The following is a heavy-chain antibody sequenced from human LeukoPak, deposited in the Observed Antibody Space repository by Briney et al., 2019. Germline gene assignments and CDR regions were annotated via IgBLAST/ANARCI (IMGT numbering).Heavy chain of an antibody. CDR2: IYYSGST. CDR3: ASESIAVAGIFDY. Sequence: SETLSLTCTVSGGSISSYYWSWIRQPPGKGLEWIGYIYYSGSTNYNPSLKSRVTISVDTSKNQFSLKLSSVTAADMAVYYCASESIAVAGIFDYWGQGTLVTVSS. J-gene: IGHJ4*02. V-gene: IGHV4-59*08. D-gene: IGHD6-19*01. CDR1: GGSISSYY.